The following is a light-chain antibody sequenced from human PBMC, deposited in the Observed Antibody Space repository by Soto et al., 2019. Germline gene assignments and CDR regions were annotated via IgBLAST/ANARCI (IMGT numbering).Light chain of an antibody. V-gene: IGLV2-14*01. Sequence: QSVLTQSASVSGSPGQSITIPCTGTSSDVGGYDYVSWYQQHPGKVPKLIIYEVIKRPSGVSQRFSGSKSGNTASLTISGLQTEDEADYYCSSHTTSSALVFGGGTKVTVL. CDR2: EVI. CDR3: SSHTTSSALV. J-gene: IGLJ2*01. CDR1: SSDVGGYDY.